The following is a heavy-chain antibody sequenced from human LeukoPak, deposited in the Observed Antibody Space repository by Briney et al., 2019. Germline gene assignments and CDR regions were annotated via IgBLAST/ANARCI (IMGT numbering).Heavy chain of an antibody. V-gene: IGHV1-69*13. D-gene: IGHD6-19*01. CDR1: GGTFSSYA. Sequence: GASVKVSCKASGGTFSSYAISWVRQAPGQGLEWMGGIIPIFGTANYAQKFQGRVTITADEPTSTAYMELSSLRSEDTAVYYCARVVGSGWYPAIFDYWGQGTLVTVSS. CDR2: IIPIFGTA. CDR3: ARVVGSGWYPAIFDY. J-gene: IGHJ4*02.